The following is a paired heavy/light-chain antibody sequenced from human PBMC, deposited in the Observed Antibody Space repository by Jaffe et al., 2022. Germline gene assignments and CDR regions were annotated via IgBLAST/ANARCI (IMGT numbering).Heavy chain of an antibody. V-gene: IGHV1-24*01. CDR2: FDPEDGET. D-gene: IGHD2-15*01. CDR1: GYTLTELS. CDR3: ATGAMYPDCSGGSCYELVYFDY. J-gene: IGHJ4*02. Sequence: QVQLVQSGAEVKKPGASVKVSCKVSGYTLTELSMHWVRQAPGKGLEWMGGFDPEDGETIYAQKFQGRVTMTEDTSTDTAYMELSSLRSEDTAVYYCATGAMYPDCSGGSCYELVYFDYWGQGTLVTVSS.
Light chain of an antibody. V-gene: IGKV3-15*01. CDR1: QSVSSN. CDR3: QQYNNWPPVT. J-gene: IGKJ4*01. CDR2: GAS. Sequence: EIVMTQSPATLSVSPGERATLSCRASQSVSSNLAWYQQKPGQAPRLLIYGASTRATGIPARFSGSGSGTEFTLTISSLQSEDFAVYYCQQYNNWPPVTFGGGTKVEIK.